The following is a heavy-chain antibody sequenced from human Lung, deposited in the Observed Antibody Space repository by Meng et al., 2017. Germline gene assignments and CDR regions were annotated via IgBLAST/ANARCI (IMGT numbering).Heavy chain of an antibody. V-gene: IGHV4-34*01. Sequence: VQLQHWGAGLFKPSGTLSLTCVVSGGSFSDYYWSWIRQPPGKGLEWIGEINHSGSTNYNPSLESRATISVDTSQNNLSLKLSSVTAADSAVYYCARGPTTMAHDFDYWGQGTLVTVSS. CDR1: GGSFSDYY. J-gene: IGHJ4*02. CDR3: ARGPTTMAHDFDY. D-gene: IGHD4-11*01. CDR2: INHSGST.